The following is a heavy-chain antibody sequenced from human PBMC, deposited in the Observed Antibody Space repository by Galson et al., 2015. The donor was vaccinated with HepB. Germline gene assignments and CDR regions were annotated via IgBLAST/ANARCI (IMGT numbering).Heavy chain of an antibody. CDR3: AKDQMAIVVVPSALLGY. CDR1: GFTFSSYG. Sequence: ALEISCAASGFTFSSYGMHWGRPAPGQGVGGGAVLLYDWRNKYYADSVKGRFTISRDNSKNTLCLQMNSLRAEDTAVYYCAKDQMAIVVVPSALLGYWGQGTLVTVSS. V-gene: IGHV3-30*18. D-gene: IGHD3-22*01. CDR2: LLYDWRNK. J-gene: IGHJ4*02.